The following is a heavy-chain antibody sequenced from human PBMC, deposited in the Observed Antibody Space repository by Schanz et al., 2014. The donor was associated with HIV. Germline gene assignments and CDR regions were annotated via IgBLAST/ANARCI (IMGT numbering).Heavy chain of an antibody. J-gene: IGHJ5*02. D-gene: IGHD5-12*01. V-gene: IGHV1-2*02. Sequence: QVRLVQSGAEVKKPGASVTVSCKASGYTFTGNYMHWVRQAPGQGLEWMGWIKPNSGETKFARKFQGRVTMTRDTSINTAYMELRRLTYDDTAVYYCTRSRYELHWLDLWGQGTLVTVSS. CDR1: GYTFTGNY. CDR3: TRSRYELHWLDL. CDR2: IKPNSGET.